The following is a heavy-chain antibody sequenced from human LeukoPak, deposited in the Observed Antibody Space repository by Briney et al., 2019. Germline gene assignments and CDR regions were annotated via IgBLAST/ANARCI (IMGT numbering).Heavy chain of an antibody. D-gene: IGHD3-22*01. V-gene: IGHV1-8*01. Sequence: ASVKVSCKASGYTFTSYDINWVRQATGQGLEWMGWMNPNSGNTGYAQRFQGRVTMTRDTSTNTAYMELNSLRSEDTAVYYCARDRAWYYESRGYPEYFDYWGQGTLVTVSS. J-gene: IGHJ4*02. CDR1: GYTFTSYD. CDR2: MNPNSGNT. CDR3: ARDRAWYYESRGYPEYFDY.